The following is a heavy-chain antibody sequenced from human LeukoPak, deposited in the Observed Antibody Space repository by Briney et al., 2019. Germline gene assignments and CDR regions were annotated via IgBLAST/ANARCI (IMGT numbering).Heavy chain of an antibody. CDR3: ARGLVGYCSGGSCDPSDY. J-gene: IGHJ4*02. D-gene: IGHD2-15*01. CDR1: GGSFGGYY. Sequence: PSETLSLTCAVYGGSFGGYYWSWIRQPPGKGLEWIGEINHSGSTNYNPSLKSRVTISVDTSKNQFSLKLSSVTAADTAVYYCARGLVGYCSGGSCDPSDYWGQGTLVTVSS. CDR2: INHSGST. V-gene: IGHV4-34*01.